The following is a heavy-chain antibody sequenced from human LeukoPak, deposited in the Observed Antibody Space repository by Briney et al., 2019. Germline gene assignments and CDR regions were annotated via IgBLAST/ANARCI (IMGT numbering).Heavy chain of an antibody. Sequence: SETLSLTCTVSGGSISSYYWSWIRQPPGKGLEWIGYIYYSGSTNYNPSLKSRVTISVDTSKNQFSLKLSRLRSDDTAVYYCARDFPPQTGTTDYWGQGTLVTVSS. CDR3: ARDFPPQTGTTDY. V-gene: IGHV4-59*01. CDR2: IYYSGST. D-gene: IGHD1-7*01. CDR1: GGSISSYY. J-gene: IGHJ4*02.